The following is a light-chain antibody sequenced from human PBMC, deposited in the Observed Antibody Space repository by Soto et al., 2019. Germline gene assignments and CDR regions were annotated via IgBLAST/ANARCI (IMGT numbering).Light chain of an antibody. CDR1: QTISSW. CDR3: QHYNSYSEA. J-gene: IGKJ1*01. Sequence: QIYEGPSSLAVSVGDRCTISCRASQTISSWLAWYQQKPGKAPKLLIYKASTLKSGVPARFSGSGSGTEFTLTISSLQPDDFATYYCQHYNSYSEAFGQGTKVDIK. CDR2: KAS. V-gene: IGKV1-5*03.